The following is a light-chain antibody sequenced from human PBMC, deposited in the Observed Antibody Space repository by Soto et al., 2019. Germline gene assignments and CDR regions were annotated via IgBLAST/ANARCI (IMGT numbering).Light chain of an antibody. J-gene: IGKJ5*01. CDR2: SAS. CDR3: QQGYDTPFT. V-gene: IGKV1-39*01. CDR1: RSINIF. Sequence: DIQMTQPPFSLSASVGDRVTITCRASRSINIFLNWYQQKPGGAPKLLIYSASTLQTGVPSRFTGSGAGTDFTLSISSLQPEDTATYYCQQGYDTPFTFGQGTRLEIK.